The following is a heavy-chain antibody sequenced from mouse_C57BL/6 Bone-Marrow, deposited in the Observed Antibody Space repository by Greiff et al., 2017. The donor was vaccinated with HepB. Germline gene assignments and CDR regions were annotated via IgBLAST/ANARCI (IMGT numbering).Heavy chain of an antibody. D-gene: IGHD1-1*01. J-gene: IGHJ1*03. CDR1: GYAFSSSW. V-gene: IGHV1-82*01. Sequence: QVQLQQSGPELVKPGASVKISCKASGYAFSSSWMNWVKQRPGKGLEWIGRIYPGDGDTNYNGKFKGKATLTADKSSSTAYMQLSSLTSEDSAVYFCARAAYDGSSYGWYFDVWGTGTTVTVSS. CDR2: IYPGDGDT. CDR3: ARAAYDGSSYGWYFDV.